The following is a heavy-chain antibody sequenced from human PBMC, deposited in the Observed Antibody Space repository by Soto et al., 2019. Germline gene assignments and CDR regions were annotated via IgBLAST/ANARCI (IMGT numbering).Heavy chain of an antibody. CDR2: IYPGDSDT. J-gene: IGHJ6*02. CDR3: ARLRLSGHYYDYGMDV. CDR1: GYSFTSYW. Sequence: GESLKISCKGSGYSFTSYWIGWVRQMPGKGLEWMGVIYPGDSDTRYSPSFQGQVTISADKSISTAYLQWSSLKASDTAMYYCARLRLSGHYYDYGMDVWGQGTTVTVSS. V-gene: IGHV5-51*01. D-gene: IGHD2-15*01.